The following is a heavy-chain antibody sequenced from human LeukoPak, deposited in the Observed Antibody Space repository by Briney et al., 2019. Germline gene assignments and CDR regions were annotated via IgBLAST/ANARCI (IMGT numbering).Heavy chain of an antibody. J-gene: IGHJ3*02. Sequence: SETLSLTCTVSGGSISSSSYYWGWIRQPPGKGLEWIGSIYYSRSTYYNPSLKSRVTISVDTSKNQFSLKLSSVTAADTAVYYCARPGGEYAFDIWGQGTMVTVSS. D-gene: IGHD3-16*01. CDR1: GGSISSSSYY. CDR2: IYYSRST. V-gene: IGHV4-39*01. CDR3: ARPGGEYAFDI.